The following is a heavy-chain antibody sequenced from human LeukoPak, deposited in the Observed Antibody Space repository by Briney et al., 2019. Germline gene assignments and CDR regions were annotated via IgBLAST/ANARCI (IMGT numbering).Heavy chain of an antibody. CDR1: GGSFSGYY. J-gene: IGHJ4*02. CDR2: INHSGST. CDR3: ARREVYGRGSSGDY. D-gene: IGHD2-8*01. V-gene: IGHV4-34*01. Sequence: SETLSLTCDVYGGSFSGYYWSWIRQPPGKGLEWIGEINHSGSTNDNPSLKSRVTISVDTSKNQFSLKLSSVTAADTAVYYCARREVYGRGSSGDYGGQGTLVTVSS.